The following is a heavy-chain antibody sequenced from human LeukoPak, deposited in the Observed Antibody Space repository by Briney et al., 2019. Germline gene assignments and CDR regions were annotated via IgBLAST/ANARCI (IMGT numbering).Heavy chain of an antibody. CDR2: IYYSGST. J-gene: IGHJ6*02. Sequence: PSETLSLTCTVSGGSISSSSYYWGCIRQPPGKGLECIGSIYYSGSTYYNPSLKSRVTISVDMSKNQLSLKLSSVTAAYTAVYYCARDRGSGWRRDYYCMDVWGQGTTVTVSS. CDR3: ARDRGSGWRRDYYCMDV. CDR1: GGSISSSSYY. V-gene: IGHV4-39*07. D-gene: IGHD6-19*01.